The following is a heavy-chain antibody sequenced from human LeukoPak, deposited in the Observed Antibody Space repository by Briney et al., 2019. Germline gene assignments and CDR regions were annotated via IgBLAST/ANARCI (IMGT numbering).Heavy chain of an antibody. Sequence: PSETLSLTCAVYGESFSDYYFTWIRQPRGKGLEWIGDINHSGNSSYNKSLKSRVTISMDTSKNQVSLRLISVTAADTAVYYCEMFAAIVWDAYDFWGHGTVVTVSS. CDR3: EMFAAIVWDAYDF. D-gene: IGHD5/OR15-5a*01. CDR2: INHSGNS. J-gene: IGHJ3*01. V-gene: IGHV4-34*01. CDR1: GESFSDYY.